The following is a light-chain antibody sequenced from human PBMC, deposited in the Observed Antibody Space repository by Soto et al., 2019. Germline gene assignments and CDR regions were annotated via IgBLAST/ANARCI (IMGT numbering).Light chain of an antibody. CDR3: QVWDSSTGV. CDR2: RDS. CDR1: NVGSKN. V-gene: IGLV3-9*01. Sequence: SYELTQPLSVSVALGQTARITCGGNNVGSKNVQWYQQKPGQAPVLVMYRDSNRPSGIPERFSGSNSGNTATLTISRAQVGDEADFYCQVWDSSTGVFGGGTKVTVL. J-gene: IGLJ2*01.